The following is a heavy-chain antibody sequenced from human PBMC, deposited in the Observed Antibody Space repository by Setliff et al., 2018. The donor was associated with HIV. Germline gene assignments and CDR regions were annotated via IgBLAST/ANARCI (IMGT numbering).Heavy chain of an antibody. CDR1: GGTFSSYA. CDR3: ATDPSSLPNVVVVAATPGVPDY. Sequence: SVKVSCKASGGTFSSYAINGVRQAPGQGLEWMGGIIPMFATANYAQKFQGRVTISADESTSTAYMELSSLRSEDTAVYYCATDPSSLPNVVVVAATPGVPDYWGQGTLVTVSS. V-gene: IGHV1-69*13. D-gene: IGHD2-15*01. CDR2: IIPMFATA. J-gene: IGHJ4*02.